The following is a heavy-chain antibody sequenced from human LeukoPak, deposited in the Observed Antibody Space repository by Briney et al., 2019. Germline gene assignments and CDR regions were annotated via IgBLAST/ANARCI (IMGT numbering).Heavy chain of an antibody. CDR3: ARHDRSLGAEEIDY. Sequence: GGSLKISFKGSGYRFTSYWIGWGRRMPGKSLEWMGIIYPGDSDTRYSPSFQGQVTISADKSISTAYLQWSSLKASDTAMYYCARHDRSLGAEEIDYWGQGTLVTVSS. CDR1: GYRFTSYW. J-gene: IGHJ4*02. V-gene: IGHV5-51*01. CDR2: IYPGDSDT.